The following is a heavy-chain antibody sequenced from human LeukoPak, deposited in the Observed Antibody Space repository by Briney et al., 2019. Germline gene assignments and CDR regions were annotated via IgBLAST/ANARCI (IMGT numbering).Heavy chain of an antibody. D-gene: IGHD6-19*01. V-gene: IGHV3-21*01. CDR1: GFTFSSYA. CDR2: ISSSSSYI. Sequence: GGSLRLSCAASGFTFSSYAMSWVRQAPGKGLEWVSSISSSSSYIYYSDSVKGRFTISRDNAKNSLYLQMNSLKADDTAVYYCTRGAGTGWRFDSWGQGTLVTVSS. J-gene: IGHJ4*02. CDR3: TRGAGTGWRFDS.